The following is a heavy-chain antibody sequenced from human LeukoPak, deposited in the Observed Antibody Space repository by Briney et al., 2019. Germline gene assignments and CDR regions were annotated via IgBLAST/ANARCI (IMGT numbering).Heavy chain of an antibody. D-gene: IGHD2-2*01. V-gene: IGHV3-66*01. J-gene: IGHJ4*02. CDR3: ARDPSLLGYCSSTSCSKAY. Sequence: GGSLRLSCAASGFTVSSNYMSWVRQAPGKGLEWVSVIYSGGSTYYADSVKGRFTISRDNSKNTLYLQMNSLRAEDTAVYYCARDPSLLGYCSSTSCSKAYWGQGTLVTVSS. CDR1: GFTVSSNY. CDR2: IYSGGST.